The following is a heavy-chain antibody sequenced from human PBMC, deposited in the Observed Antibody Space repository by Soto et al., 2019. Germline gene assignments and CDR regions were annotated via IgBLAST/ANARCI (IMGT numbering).Heavy chain of an antibody. V-gene: IGHV4-30-2*01. Sequence: PSETLSLTCTVSGGSINSGDYSWTWIRQPPGKGLEWIGYIYHTGTTYYNMSLKSRVTMSVDTSKNQFSLKLTSVTAADTAMYYCARNGIVATNKALDIWGQGTMVTVSS. CDR2: IYHTGTT. J-gene: IGHJ3*02. D-gene: IGHD5-12*01. CDR1: GGSINSGDYS. CDR3: ARNGIVATNKALDI.